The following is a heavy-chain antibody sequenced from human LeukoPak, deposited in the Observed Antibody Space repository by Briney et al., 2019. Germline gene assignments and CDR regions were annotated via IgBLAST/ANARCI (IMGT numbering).Heavy chain of an antibody. D-gene: IGHD6-19*01. CDR3: ARYGYSSG. V-gene: IGHV4-38-2*01. Sequence: YSIXSGYXXGWIRQPPGKGLEWIGSIYHSGSTYYNPSLKSRVTISVDTSKNQFSLKLSSVTAADTAVYYCARYGYSSGWGQGTLVTVSS. J-gene: IGHJ4*02. CDR1: YSIXSGYX. CDR2: IYHSGST.